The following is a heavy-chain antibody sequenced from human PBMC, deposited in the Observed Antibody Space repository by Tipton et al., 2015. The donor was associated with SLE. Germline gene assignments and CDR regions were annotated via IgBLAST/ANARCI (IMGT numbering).Heavy chain of an antibody. Sequence: QSGAEVKKPGASVKVSCMASGYTFTSYYMHWVRQAPGQGLEWMGIINPSGGSTSYAQKFQGRVTMTRDTSTSTVYMELSSLRSEDTAVYYCAREGGDYGDYEYFQHWGQGTLVTVSS. V-gene: IGHV1-46*01. CDR3: AREGGDYGDYEYFQH. CDR2: INPSGGST. D-gene: IGHD4-17*01. J-gene: IGHJ1*01. CDR1: GYTFTSYY.